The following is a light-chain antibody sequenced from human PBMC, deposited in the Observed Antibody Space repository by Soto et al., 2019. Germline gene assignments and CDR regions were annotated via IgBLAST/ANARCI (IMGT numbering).Light chain of an antibody. CDR1: NSNIGNNY. CDR3: ETCDNSLYAVV. Sequence: QSVLTQPPSVSAAPGQKVTISCSGSNSNIGNNYVAWYQQLPGTAPKLIMYENNKRPSGIPDRFSGSKSGTSATLGITGLQTGDDADYHCETCDNSLYAVVFGGGTKLTVL. J-gene: IGLJ2*01. V-gene: IGLV1-51*02. CDR2: ENN.